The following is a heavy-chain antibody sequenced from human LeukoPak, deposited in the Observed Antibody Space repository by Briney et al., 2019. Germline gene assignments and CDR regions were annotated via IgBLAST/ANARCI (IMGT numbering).Heavy chain of an antibody. CDR1: GGSISSYY. CDR2: IYYSGST. D-gene: IGHD3-10*01. V-gene: IGHV4-59*13. Sequence: SETLSLPCTVSGGSISSYYWMWLRQPPGKGREWIVYIYYSGSTNYNPSLKSRVTISVDTSKNQFSLKLSSVTAADTAVYYCAGDYYGSGSRDWGQGTLVTVSS. J-gene: IGHJ4*02. CDR3: AGDYYGSGSRD.